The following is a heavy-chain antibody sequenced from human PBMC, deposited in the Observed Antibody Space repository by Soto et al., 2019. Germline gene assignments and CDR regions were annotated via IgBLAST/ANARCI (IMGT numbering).Heavy chain of an antibody. CDR1: GGTFSTYA. J-gene: IGHJ6*02. D-gene: IGHD4-17*01. V-gene: IGHV1-69*01. CDR2: FIPMFGTA. CDR3: TKGVTSNYYYFYAVDV. Sequence: QVQLVQSGAEVKKPGSSVKVSCKASGGTFSTYAISWVRQAPGQGLEWMGGFIPMFGTAKYAQSFQGRVTITADESTGTAYMELSSLRSEDTAVYYCTKGVTSNYYYFYAVDVWGQGTTVTVSS.